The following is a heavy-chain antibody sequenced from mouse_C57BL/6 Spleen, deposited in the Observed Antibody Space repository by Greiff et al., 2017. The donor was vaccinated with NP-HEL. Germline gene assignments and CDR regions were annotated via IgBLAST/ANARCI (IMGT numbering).Heavy chain of an antibody. J-gene: IGHJ2*01. CDR1: GFTFSDYY. CDR2: INYDGSST. V-gene: IGHV5-16*01. CDR3: ARDGGDQYYFDY. Sequence: EVKLVESEGGLVQPGSSMKLSCTASGFTFSDYYMAWVRQVPEKGLEWVANINYDGSSTYYLDSLKSRFIISRDNAKNILYRKMRSRKSEDKATDYCARDGGDQYYFDYGGQGTTRTVSS. D-gene: IGHD2-13*01.